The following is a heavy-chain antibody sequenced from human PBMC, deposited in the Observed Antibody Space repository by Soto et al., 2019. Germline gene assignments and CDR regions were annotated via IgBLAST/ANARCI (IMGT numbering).Heavy chain of an antibody. CDR3: ARGMHSSSWYNYYYYGMDV. D-gene: IGHD6-13*01. V-gene: IGHV4-34*01. CDR1: GGSFSGYY. Sequence: SETLSLTCAVYGGSFSGYYWSWIRQPPGKGLEWIGEINHSGSTNYNPSLKSRVTISVDTSKNQFSLKLSSVTAADTAVYYCARGMHSSSWYNYYYYGMDVWGQGTTVTVSS. J-gene: IGHJ6*02. CDR2: INHSGST.